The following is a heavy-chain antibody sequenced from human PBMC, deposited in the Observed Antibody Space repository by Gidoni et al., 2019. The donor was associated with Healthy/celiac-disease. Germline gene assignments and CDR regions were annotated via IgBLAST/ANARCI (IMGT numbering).Heavy chain of an antibody. CDR1: GFSLSTSGVG. D-gene: IGHD6-13*01. CDR3: ARHESYSSSWYYFDY. CDR2: IYWDDDK. Sequence: QITLKASGPTLVKPTQTLTLTCTFSGFSLSTSGVGVGWIRQPPGKALEWLALIYWDDDKRYSPSLKSRLTITKDTSKNQVVLTMTNMDPVDTATYYCARHESYSSSWYYFDYWGQGTLVTVSS. J-gene: IGHJ4*02. V-gene: IGHV2-5*02.